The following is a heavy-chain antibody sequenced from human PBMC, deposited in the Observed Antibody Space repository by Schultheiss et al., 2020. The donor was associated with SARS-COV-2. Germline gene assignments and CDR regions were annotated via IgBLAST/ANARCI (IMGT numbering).Heavy chain of an antibody. CDR3: TRDATSSWYAY. CDR1: GFTFGSYW. Sequence: GGSLRLSCAASGFTFGSYWMCWVRQAPGKGLEWVGFIRSKAYGGTTEFAASVQGRFSISRDDSKSIAYLQMNSLKTEDTAVYYCTRDATSSWYAYWGQGALVTVSS. D-gene: IGHD6-13*01. V-gene: IGHV3-49*04. J-gene: IGHJ4*02. CDR2: IRSKAYGGTT.